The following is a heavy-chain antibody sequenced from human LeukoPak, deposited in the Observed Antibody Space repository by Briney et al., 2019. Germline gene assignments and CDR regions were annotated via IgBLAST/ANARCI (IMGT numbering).Heavy chain of an antibody. CDR1: GFTFSSFS. CDR2: IRTSGTNT. V-gene: IGHV3-48*04. J-gene: IGHJ4*02. D-gene: IGHD1-7*01. CDR3: ARMNYVSSGWGAPFDY. Sequence: GGSLRLSCATSGFTFSSFSMNWVRQAPGKGLEWVSYIRTSGTNTDYTGSVKGRFTISRDNAKNSLYLQMNSLRAEDTAVYYCARMNYVSSGWGAPFDYWAREPWSPSPQ.